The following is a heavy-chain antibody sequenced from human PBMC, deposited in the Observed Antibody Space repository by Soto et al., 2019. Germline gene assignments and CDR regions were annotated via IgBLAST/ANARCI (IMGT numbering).Heavy chain of an antibody. V-gene: IGHV3-7*05. CDR1: GFTFSSYW. J-gene: IGHJ6*02. Sequence: GGSLRLSCAASGFTFSSYWMSWVRQAPGKGLEWVANIKQDGSEKYYVDSVKGRFTISRDNAKNSLYLQMNSLRAEDTAVYYCARVDGGYSYGYYYYYGMDVWGQGTTVTVSS. D-gene: IGHD5-18*01. CDR3: ARVDGGYSYGYYYYYGMDV. CDR2: IKQDGSEK.